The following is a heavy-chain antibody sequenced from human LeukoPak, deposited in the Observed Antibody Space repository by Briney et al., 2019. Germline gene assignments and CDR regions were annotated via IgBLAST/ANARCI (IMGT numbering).Heavy chain of an antibody. CDR3: ARVGDSYYYGSGSYGYYYGMDV. Sequence: GGSLRLSCAPSGFTFSNYAVSWVRDAPGKGRQWVSGISANGGTTYYADSVKGRFTISRDNSKNTLYLQMNSLRAEDTAVYYCARVGDSYYYGSGSYGYYYGMDVWGQGTTVTVSS. D-gene: IGHD3-10*01. CDR1: GFTFSNYA. V-gene: IGHV3-23*01. J-gene: IGHJ6*02. CDR2: ISANGGTT.